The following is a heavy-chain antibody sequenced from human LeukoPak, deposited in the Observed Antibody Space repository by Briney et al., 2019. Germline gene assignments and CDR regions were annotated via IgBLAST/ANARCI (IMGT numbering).Heavy chain of an antibody. CDR1: GYSFPSYW. CDR2: IYPGDSYS. J-gene: IGHJ6*02. D-gene: IGHD5-24*01. V-gene: IGHV5-51*01. Sequence: GESLKISCKGSGYSFPSYWIGWVRQMPGKGLEWMGIIYPGDSYSRFCPSFQGQVTISADKSNSTAYLQWSRLKASDPAMYYCARHRSRDGFAPRGGYYYYYGMDVWGQGTTVTVSS. CDR3: ARHRSRDGFAPRGGYYYYYGMDV.